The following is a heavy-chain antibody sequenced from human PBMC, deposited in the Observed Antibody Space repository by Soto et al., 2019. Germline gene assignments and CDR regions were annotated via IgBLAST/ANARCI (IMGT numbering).Heavy chain of an antibody. CDR2: LYYTGST. CDR3: ARGGGYAFRTGQGAPIDV. CDR1: GGSISDFC. J-gene: IGHJ6*02. D-gene: IGHD3-3*01. V-gene: IGHV4-59*01. Sequence: SETLCLTCNVSGGSISDFCWSWSRQSPGKRLEWIGYLYYTGSTNYNPALKSRVTISLDTSKNHFSLKVRSVTAADTAVYYCARGGGYAFRTGQGAPIDVWGHGTTVTVSS.